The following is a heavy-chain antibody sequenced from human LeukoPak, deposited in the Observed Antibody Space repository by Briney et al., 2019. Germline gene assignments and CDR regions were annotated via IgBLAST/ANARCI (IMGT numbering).Heavy chain of an antibody. CDR1: GFTFSGHG. V-gene: IGHV3-23*01. J-gene: IGHJ5*01. D-gene: IGHD5-24*01. CDR3: AKDDNWLQFES. CDR2: ITGSGATT. Sequence: GALRLSCAASGFTFSGHGMNWVRQAPGEGLEWVSGITGSGATTYYADSVKGRFTISRDNSKNTLYLQMNSLRAEDTAVYYCAKDDNWLQFESWGQGTLVTVSS.